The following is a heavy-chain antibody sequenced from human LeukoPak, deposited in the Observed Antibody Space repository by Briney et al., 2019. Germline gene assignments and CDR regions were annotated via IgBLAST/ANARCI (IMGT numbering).Heavy chain of an antibody. CDR1: GYTFTGYY. CDR3: ARVRRFLEWLLPLDY. Sequence: GASVKVSCKASGYTFTGYYMHWVRQAPGQGLEWMGWINPNSGGTNYAQKFQGRVTMTRDTSISTAYMELSRLRSDDTAVYYCARVRRFLEWLLPLDYWGQGTLVTVSS. CDR2: INPNSGGT. J-gene: IGHJ4*02. V-gene: IGHV1-2*02. D-gene: IGHD3-3*01.